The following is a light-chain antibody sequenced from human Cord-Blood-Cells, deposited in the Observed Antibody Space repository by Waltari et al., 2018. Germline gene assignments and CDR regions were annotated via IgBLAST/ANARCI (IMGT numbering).Light chain of an antibody. J-gene: IGKJ2*01. CDR1: QSISSF. Sequence: DIQMTPSPSSLSASVGDSVTITSRASQSISSFLHWYQQTPGKAPKLLIYAASSLKSGVPSMFSGVGSGTEFTLTISSLQPEDFATYYCQQSYSTLMYTFGQGTKLEIK. CDR3: QQSYSTLMYT. V-gene: IGKV1-39*01. CDR2: AAS.